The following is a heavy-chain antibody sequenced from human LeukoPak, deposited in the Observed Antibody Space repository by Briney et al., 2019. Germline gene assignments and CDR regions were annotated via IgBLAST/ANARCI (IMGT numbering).Heavy chain of an antibody. CDR3: ARAPNCGGDCYSDY. V-gene: IGHV4-59*01. D-gene: IGHD2-21*02. CDR2: IYYSGST. J-gene: IGHJ4*02. CDR1: GDSISSSW. Sequence: SETLSLTCTVSGDSISSSWWAWIRQPPGKGLEWIGYIYYSGSTDYNPSLKSRVTISLDTSKNQFSLKLSSVTAADTAVYYCARAPNCGGDCYSDYWGQGTLVTVSS.